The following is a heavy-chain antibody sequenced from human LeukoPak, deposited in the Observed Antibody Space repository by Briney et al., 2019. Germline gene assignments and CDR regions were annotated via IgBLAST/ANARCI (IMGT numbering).Heavy chain of an antibody. J-gene: IGHJ4*02. CDR3: AYYDSSGYYYGRLRY. D-gene: IGHD3-22*01. CDR2: INPSGGST. Sequence: GASVKVSCKASGYTFTSHYMYWVRQAPGQGLEWMGVINPSGGSTSYAQKFQGRVTMTRDTSTSTVYMELSSLRSEDTAVYFCAYYDSSGYYYGRLRYWGQGTPVTVSS. V-gene: IGHV1-46*01. CDR1: GYTFTSHY.